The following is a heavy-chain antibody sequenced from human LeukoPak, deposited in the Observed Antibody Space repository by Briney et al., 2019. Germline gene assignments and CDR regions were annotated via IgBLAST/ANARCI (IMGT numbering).Heavy chain of an antibody. D-gene: IGHD6-19*01. CDR2: ISSSSSYI. J-gene: IGHJ4*02. CDR3: ATWGSSGWYRTSFDY. V-gene: IGHV3-21*01. CDR1: GFTFSSYS. Sequence: PGGSLRLSCAASGFTFSSYSMNWVRQAPGKGLEWVSSISSSSSYIYYADSVKGRFTISRDNAKNSLYLQMNSLRAEDTAVYYCATWGSSGWYRTSFDYWGQGTLVTVSS.